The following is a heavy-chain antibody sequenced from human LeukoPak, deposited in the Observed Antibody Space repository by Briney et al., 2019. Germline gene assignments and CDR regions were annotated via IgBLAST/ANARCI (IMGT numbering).Heavy chain of an antibody. CDR2: TRNKANSYTT. CDR1: GFTFSDHY. Sequence: GGSLRLSCAASGFTFSDHYMDWVRQAPGKGLEWVGRTRNKANSYTTEYAASVKGRFTISRDDSRNSLYLQMNSLKTEDTAVYYCARRGGEDWGQGTLVTVSS. D-gene: IGHD3-16*01. J-gene: IGHJ4*02. V-gene: IGHV3-72*01. CDR3: ARRGGED.